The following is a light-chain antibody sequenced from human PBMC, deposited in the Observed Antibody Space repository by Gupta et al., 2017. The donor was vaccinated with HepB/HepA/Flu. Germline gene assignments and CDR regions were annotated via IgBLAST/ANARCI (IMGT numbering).Light chain of an antibody. CDR1: SSDVGSYNL. V-gene: IGLV2-23*02. CDR2: EVS. CDR3: CSYAGTYVV. J-gene: IGLJ2*01. Sequence: QSALTQPASVSGSPGQSITISCTGTSSDVGSYNLVSWYQQHPGKAPKLMIYEVSKRPSGVSNRFSGCKSGNTASLTISGLQAEDEADYYCCSYAGTYVVFGGGTKLTVL.